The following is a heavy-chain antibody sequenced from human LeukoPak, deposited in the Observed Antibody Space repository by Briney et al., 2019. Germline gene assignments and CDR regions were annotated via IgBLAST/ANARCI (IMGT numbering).Heavy chain of an antibody. Sequence: PGGSLRLSCAASGFTFSSYAMSWVRQAPGKGLEWVSGISGSDGSVYYADSVKGRFTISRDNSKHTLYLQMNSLRAEDTAVYYCENDFSVTRWGQGTLVTVSS. V-gene: IGHV3-23*01. J-gene: IGHJ4*02. CDR3: ENDFSVTR. CDR1: GFTFSSYA. D-gene: IGHD2-21*02. CDR2: ISGSDGSV.